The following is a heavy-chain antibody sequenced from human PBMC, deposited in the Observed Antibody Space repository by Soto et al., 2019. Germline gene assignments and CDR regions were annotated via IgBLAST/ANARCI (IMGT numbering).Heavy chain of an antibody. Sequence: ASVKVSCKASGYTFTSYAMHWVRQAPGQRLEWMGWINAGNGNTKYSQKFQGRVTMTTDTSTSTAYVELRGLTTDDTALYYCARGAPAGVWGQGTLVTVSS. D-gene: IGHD6-25*01. J-gene: IGHJ4*02. CDR1: GYTFTSYA. V-gene: IGHV1-3*01. CDR3: ARGAPAGV. CDR2: INAGNGNT.